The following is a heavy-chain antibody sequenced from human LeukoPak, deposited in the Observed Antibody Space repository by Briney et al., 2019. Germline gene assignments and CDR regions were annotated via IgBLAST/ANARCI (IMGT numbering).Heavy chain of an antibody. J-gene: IGHJ4*02. D-gene: IGHD6-19*01. Sequence: PSETLSLTCAVYGGSFSGYYWNWIRQPPGKGLEWIGEINHSGSTNYNPSLKSRVTISVDTSKNQFSLKLSSVTAADTAVYYCARGRSSGWSPPGGYWGQGTLVTVSS. V-gene: IGHV4-34*01. CDR1: GGSFSGYY. CDR3: ARGRSSGWSPPGGY. CDR2: INHSGST.